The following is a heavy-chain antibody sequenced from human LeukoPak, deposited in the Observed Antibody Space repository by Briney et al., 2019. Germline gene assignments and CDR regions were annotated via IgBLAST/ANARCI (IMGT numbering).Heavy chain of an antibody. Sequence: GGSLRLSCAASGFTFSSFDMNWVRQAPGKGLEWVSSISTSSRYIYYRDSVKGRFTISRDDAKNSLYLQMNSLRVEDTAVYYCARADCSGSTCYLRRSWFDPWGQGTLVTVSP. CDR2: ISTSSRYI. V-gene: IGHV3-21*01. D-gene: IGHD2-2*01. CDR3: ARADCSGSTCYLRRSWFDP. CDR1: GFTFSSFD. J-gene: IGHJ5*02.